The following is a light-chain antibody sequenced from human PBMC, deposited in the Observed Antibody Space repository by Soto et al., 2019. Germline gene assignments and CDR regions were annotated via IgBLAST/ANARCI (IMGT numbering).Light chain of an antibody. CDR1: HSVSSN. J-gene: IGKJ1*01. Sequence: ERVMTQSPATLSVSPGERATLSCRASHSVSSNLAWYQQKPGQAPRLLIYGTSTRATGIPARFSGSGSGTEFTLTISSLQSEDFAVYCCQQYYKLPWTFGQGTKVDIK. CDR3: QQYYKLPWT. V-gene: IGKV3-15*01. CDR2: GTS.